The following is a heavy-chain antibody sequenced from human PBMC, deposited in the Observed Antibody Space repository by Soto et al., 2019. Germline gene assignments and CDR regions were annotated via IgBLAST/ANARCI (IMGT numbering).Heavy chain of an antibody. CDR1: GGSIASNFFY. Sequence: SETLSLTCTVSGGSIASNFFYWGWIRRPPGKGLEWIGSIYRDGSTYYSPSLKSRVSISLDTSNSRFSLKLNSVTAADTAVYFCGKVLIGATRHTDVDSWGQGTLVPVS. CDR2: IYRDGST. D-gene: IGHD2-15*01. CDR3: GKVLIGATRHTDVDS. J-gene: IGHJ4*02. V-gene: IGHV4-39*02.